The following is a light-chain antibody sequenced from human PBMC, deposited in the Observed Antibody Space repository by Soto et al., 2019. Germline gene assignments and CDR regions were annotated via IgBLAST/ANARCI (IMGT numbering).Light chain of an antibody. J-gene: IGLJ1*01. CDR3: SSYTSSSNYV. V-gene: IGLV2-14*01. CDR2: EVG. Sequence: QSALTQPASVSGSPGQSITISCTGTSSDVGGHNYVSWYQQHPGRVPKLMIYEVGNRPSGVSNRFSGSKSGNTASLTISGLQTEDEPDYSCSSYTSSSNYVFGNGTKVTVL. CDR1: SSDVGGHNY.